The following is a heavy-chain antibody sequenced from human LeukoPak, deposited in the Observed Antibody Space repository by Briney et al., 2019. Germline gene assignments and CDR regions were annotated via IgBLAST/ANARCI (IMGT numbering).Heavy chain of an antibody. CDR1: GYTLTSYD. J-gene: IGHJ4*02. D-gene: IGHD2-2*02. V-gene: IGHV1-8*01. Sequence: ASVKVSCKASGYTLTSYDINWVRQATGQGLEWMGWMNPNSGNTGYAQKFQGRVTMTRNTSISTAYMELSSLRSEDTAVYYCARNVRRSVVVPAAIPRAFDYWGQGTLVTVSS. CDR2: MNPNSGNT. CDR3: ARNVRRSVVVPAAIPRAFDY.